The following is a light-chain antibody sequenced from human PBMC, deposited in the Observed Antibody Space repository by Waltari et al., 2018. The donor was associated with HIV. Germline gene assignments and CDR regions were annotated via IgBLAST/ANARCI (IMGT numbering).Light chain of an antibody. CDR1: QSVLYSSRNKNY. CDR2: WAS. J-gene: IGKJ4*01. V-gene: IGKV4-1*01. CDR3: QQYYTTPLT. Sequence: DIVMTQSPDSLAVSLGERATINCKFSQSVLYSSRNKNYLAWSQQNPGQPPKLLIYWASTRESGVPDRFSGSGSGTDYTLTISSLQAEDVAVYSCQQYYTTPLTFGGGTKVEIK.